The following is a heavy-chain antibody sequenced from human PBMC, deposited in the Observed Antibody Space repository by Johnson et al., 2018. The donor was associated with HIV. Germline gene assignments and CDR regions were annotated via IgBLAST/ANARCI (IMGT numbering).Heavy chain of an antibody. J-gene: IGHJ3*02. CDR1: GFTVSSNY. CDR3: VKEASRGTVTQAPDAFDI. Sequence: VQLVESGGGLIQPGGSLRLSCAASGFTVSSNYMSWVRQAPGKGLEWVAFIWYDGSRKYYPDSVKGRFTISRVNSKNMLYLQMNSLRVEDTAVYYCVKEASRGTVTQAPDAFDIWGQGTVVTVSS. CDR2: IWYDGSRK. D-gene: IGHD4-17*01. V-gene: IGHV3-30*02.